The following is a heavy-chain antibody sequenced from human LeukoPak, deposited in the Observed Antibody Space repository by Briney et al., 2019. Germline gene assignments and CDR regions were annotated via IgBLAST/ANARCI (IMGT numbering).Heavy chain of an antibody. CDR2: INSDGSST. Sequence: PGGSLRLSCAASGFTFSSYWMHWVRQAPGKGLVWVSRINSDGSSTSYADSVKGRFTISRDNAKNTLYLQMNSLRAEDTAVYYCARVSRMWLPGAFDIWGQGTMVTVSS. J-gene: IGHJ3*02. CDR1: GFTFSSYW. D-gene: IGHD5-12*01. V-gene: IGHV3-74*01. CDR3: ARVSRMWLPGAFDI.